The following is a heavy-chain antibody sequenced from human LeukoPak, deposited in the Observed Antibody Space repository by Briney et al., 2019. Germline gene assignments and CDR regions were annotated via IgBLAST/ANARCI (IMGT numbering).Heavy chain of an antibody. CDR1: GGSISSSSYY. CDR3: ARHALDYDFWSGYPGWFDP. Sequence: PSETLSLTCTVSGGSISSSSYYWGWIRQPPGKGLEWIGSIYYSGSTYYNPSLKSRLTISVDTSKNQFSLKLSSLTAADTAVYYCARHALDYDFWSGYPGWFDPWGQGTLVTVSS. V-gene: IGHV4-39*01. CDR2: IYYSGST. J-gene: IGHJ5*02. D-gene: IGHD3-3*01.